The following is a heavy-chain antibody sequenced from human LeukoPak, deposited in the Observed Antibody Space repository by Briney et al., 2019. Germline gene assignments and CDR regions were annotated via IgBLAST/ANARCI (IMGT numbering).Heavy chain of an antibody. D-gene: IGHD4-17*01. CDR1: GGSISSSSYY. Sequence: SETLSLTCTVSGGSISSSSYYWGWIRQPPGKGLEWIGSIYYSGSTYYNPSLKSRVTISVDTSKNQFSLKLSSVTAADTAVYYCATPGDYGDYRFDYWGQGTLVTVSS. CDR3: ATPGDYGDYRFDY. J-gene: IGHJ4*02. CDR2: IYYSGST. V-gene: IGHV4-39*01.